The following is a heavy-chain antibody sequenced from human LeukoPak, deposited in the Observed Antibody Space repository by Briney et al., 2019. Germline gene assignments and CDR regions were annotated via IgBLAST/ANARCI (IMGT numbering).Heavy chain of an antibody. D-gene: IGHD4-17*01. CDR1: GFTFSNYW. J-gene: IGHJ4*02. CDR2: INSDGSST. Sequence: GGSLRLSCAASGFTFSNYWMHWVCQAPGKGLVWVSRINSDGSSTTSADSVKGRFTISRDNAKNTLYLQMNSLRAEDTAVYYCAKGGATVIDYWGQGTLVTVSS. V-gene: IGHV3-74*01. CDR3: AKGGATVIDY.